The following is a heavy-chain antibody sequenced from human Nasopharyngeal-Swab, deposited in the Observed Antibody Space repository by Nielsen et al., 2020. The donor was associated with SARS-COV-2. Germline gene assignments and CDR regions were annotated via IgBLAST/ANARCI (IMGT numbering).Heavy chain of an antibody. CDR3: ARAGDIRYYYYGMDV. V-gene: IGHV4-34*01. D-gene: IGHD2-21*01. Sequence: RQAPGKGLEWIGEINHSGSTNYNPSLKSRVTISVDTSKNQFSLKLSSVTAADTAVYYCARAGDIRYYYYGMDVWGQGTTGHRLL. J-gene: IGHJ6*02. CDR2: INHSGST.